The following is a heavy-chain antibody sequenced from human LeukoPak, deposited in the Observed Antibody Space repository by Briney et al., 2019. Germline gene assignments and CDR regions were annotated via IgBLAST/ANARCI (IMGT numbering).Heavy chain of an antibody. CDR3: ARDLGGWSDY. V-gene: IGHV4-34*01. Sequence: SSETLSLTCAVYGGSFSGYYWSWIRQPPGKGLEWIGEINHSGSTNYNPSLKSRVTISVDTSKNQFSLKPSSVTAADTAVYYCARDLGGWSDYWGQGTLVTVSS. J-gene: IGHJ4*02. D-gene: IGHD6-19*01. CDR2: INHSGST. CDR1: GGSFSGYY.